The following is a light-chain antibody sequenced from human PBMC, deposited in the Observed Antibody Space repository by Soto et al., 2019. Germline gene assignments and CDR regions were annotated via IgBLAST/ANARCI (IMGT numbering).Light chain of an antibody. V-gene: IGKV1-5*01. CDR3: LQDRTHFWA. CDR2: DAS. CDR1: EFISDW. Sequence: DVQMTQSPSTLSASVGDRVTMTCRASEFISDWLAWYQQKPGQAPKLLIYDASTLESGVPSRFAGSGSGTDFTLTISGLQPEDYASYFCLQDRTHFWAFGQGTKVEVK. J-gene: IGKJ1*01.